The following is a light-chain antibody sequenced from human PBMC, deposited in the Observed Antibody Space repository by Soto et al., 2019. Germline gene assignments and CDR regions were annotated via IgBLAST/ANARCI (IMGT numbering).Light chain of an antibody. CDR2: DNN. CDR1: SSNIGNNY. J-gene: IGLJ3*02. V-gene: IGLV1-51*01. Sequence: QSVLTQPPSVSAAPGQKVTISCSGSSSNIGNNYVSWYQQLPGTAPKLLIYDNNKRPSGIPDRFSGSKSGTSVSLAISGLQSEDEADYYCAAWDDSLNGWVFGGGTQLTVL. CDR3: AAWDDSLNGWV.